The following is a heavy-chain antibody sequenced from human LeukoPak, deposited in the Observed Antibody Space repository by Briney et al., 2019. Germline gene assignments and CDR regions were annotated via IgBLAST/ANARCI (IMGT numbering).Heavy chain of an antibody. J-gene: IGHJ6*02. V-gene: IGHV3-9*01. CDR2: ISWNSGSI. CDR3: AKGSDSSGYSGMDV. D-gene: IGHD3-22*01. CDR1: GFTFDDYA. Sequence: GRSLRLSCAASGFTFDDYAMHWVRQAPGKGLEWVSGISWNSGSIGYADSVKGRFTISRDNVKNSLYLQMNSLRAEDTALYYCAKGSDSSGYSGMDVWGQGTTVTVSS.